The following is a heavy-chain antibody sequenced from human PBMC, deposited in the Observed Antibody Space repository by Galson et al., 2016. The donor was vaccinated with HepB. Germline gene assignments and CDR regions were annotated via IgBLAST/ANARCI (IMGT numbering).Heavy chain of an antibody. CDR1: GFTFSGSA. D-gene: IGHD6-19*01. V-gene: IGHV3-73*01. CDR2: XXXKGXXYAT. Sequence: LRLSCAASGFTFSGSAMHWVRQASGKGLEXXGRXXXKGXXYATGYAASVKGRFTISRXDSKNTDXLQMNSXKTEDTAVYYCTRAPSGWYPLDYWGQGTLVTVSS. J-gene: IGHJ4*02. CDR3: TRAPSGWYPLDY.